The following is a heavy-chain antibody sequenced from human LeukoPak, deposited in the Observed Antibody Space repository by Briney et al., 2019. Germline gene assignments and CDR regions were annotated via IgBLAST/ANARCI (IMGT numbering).Heavy chain of an antibody. CDR2: IYYSGST. CDR1: GGSISSSSYY. D-gene: IGHD1-26*01. CDR3: ASSGSYYDYYYGMDV. J-gene: IGHJ6*02. Sequence: SETLSLTCTVSGGSISSSSYYWGWIRQPPGTGLEWIGYIYYSGSTNYNPSLKSRVTISVDTSKNQFSLKLSSVTAADTAVYYCASSGSYYDYYYGMDVWGQGTTVTVSS. V-gene: IGHV4-61*05.